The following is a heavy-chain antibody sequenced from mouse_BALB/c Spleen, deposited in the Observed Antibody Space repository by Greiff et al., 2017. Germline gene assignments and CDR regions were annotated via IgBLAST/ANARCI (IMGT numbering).Heavy chain of an antibody. J-gene: IGHJ2*01. D-gene: IGHD1-1*01. V-gene: IGHV1S137*01. CDR3: ARGTTSYYFDY. CDR1: GYTFTDYA. Sequence: VMLVESGAELVRPGVSVKISCKGSGYTFTDYAMHWVKQSHAKSLEWIGVISTYYGDASYNQKFKGKATMTVDKSSSTAYMELARLTSEDSAIYYCARGTTSYYFDYWGQGTTLTVSS. CDR2: ISTYYGDA.